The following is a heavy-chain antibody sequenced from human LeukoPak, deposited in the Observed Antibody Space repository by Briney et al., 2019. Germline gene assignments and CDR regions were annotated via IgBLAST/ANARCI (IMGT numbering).Heavy chain of an antibody. CDR2: ISTSGIT. Sequence: SETLSLTCTVSGGSITSGFDYWSWIRQPAGKGLEWIGRISTSGITNYSPSLKSRVTISLDKSKNQFSLILASVTAADTALYYCAREASIAAASWISDYWGQGTLVTVSS. D-gene: IGHD6-13*01. J-gene: IGHJ4*02. CDR1: GGSITSGFDY. V-gene: IGHV4-61*02. CDR3: AREASIAAASWISDY.